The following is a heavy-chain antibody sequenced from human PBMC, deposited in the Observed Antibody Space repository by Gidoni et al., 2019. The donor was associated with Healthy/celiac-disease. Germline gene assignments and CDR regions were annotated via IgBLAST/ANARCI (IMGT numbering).Heavy chain of an antibody. CDR1: GYTFTSYD. D-gene: IGHD2-15*01. J-gene: IGHJ4*02. Sequence: QVQLVQSGAEVKKPGASVKASCKAYGYTFTSYDINWVRQATGQGLEWMGWMNPNSGDTGYAQKFQGRVTMTRNTSISTAYMELSSLRSEDTAVYYCAREWAGKYCSGGSCYSGYVDYWGQGTLVTVSS. CDR2: MNPNSGDT. V-gene: IGHV1-8*01. CDR3: AREWAGKYCSGGSCYSGYVDY.